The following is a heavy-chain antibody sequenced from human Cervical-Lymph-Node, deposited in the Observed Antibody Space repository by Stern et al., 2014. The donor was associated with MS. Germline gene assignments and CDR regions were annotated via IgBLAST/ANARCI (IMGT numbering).Heavy chain of an antibody. CDR3: ARSIAAARGDWFDP. D-gene: IGHD6-13*01. Sequence: VQLVQSGAEVKKPGASVKVSCKASGYTFTSYDINWVRQATGQGLEWMGWMNPNSGNTGYAQKFQGRVTMTRNTSISTAYMELSSLRSEDTAVYYCARSIAAARGDWFDPWGQGTLVTVSS. CDR1: GYTFTSYD. J-gene: IGHJ5*02. V-gene: IGHV1-8*01. CDR2: MNPNSGNT.